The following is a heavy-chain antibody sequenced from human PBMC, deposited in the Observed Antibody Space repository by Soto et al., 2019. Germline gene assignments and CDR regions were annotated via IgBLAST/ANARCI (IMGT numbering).Heavy chain of an antibody. J-gene: IGHJ4*02. CDR1: GYTFTTYG. V-gene: IGHV1-18*01. Sequence: ASVKVSCKASGYTFTTYGISWVRQAPGQGLEWMGWSGAFYGSTVQAQKFQGRVTMTTDTSTSTAYMDLKNVTYDDTAVYYCARGIYSSDSWGQGTLVTVSS. CDR2: SGAFYGST. CDR3: ARGIYSSDS.